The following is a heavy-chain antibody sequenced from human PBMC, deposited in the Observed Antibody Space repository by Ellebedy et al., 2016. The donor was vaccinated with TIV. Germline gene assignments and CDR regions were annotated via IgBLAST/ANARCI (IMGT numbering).Heavy chain of an antibody. Sequence: SVKVSCXASGYTFTAYYIHWLRLAPGQGLEWMGGIIPIFGTANYAQKFQGRVTITADESTSTAYMELSSLRSEDTAVYYCARGPQWLVLYWGQGTLVTVSS. CDR3: ARGPQWLVLY. CDR1: GYTFTAYY. V-gene: IGHV1-69*13. J-gene: IGHJ4*02. CDR2: IIPIFGTA. D-gene: IGHD6-19*01.